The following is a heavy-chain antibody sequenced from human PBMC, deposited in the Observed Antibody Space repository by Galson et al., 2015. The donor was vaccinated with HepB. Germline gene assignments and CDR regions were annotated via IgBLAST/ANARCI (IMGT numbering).Heavy chain of an antibody. D-gene: IGHD2-21*02. Sequence: TLSLTCTVSGGSITSSYWSWIRQPPGKGPEWIGFTYYTGNIHYNPSLSSRVTISIGTSKNQFSLRLTSVTAADTAVYYCAKGGDSGILVHAFDIWGQGTMVAVSS. J-gene: IGHJ3*02. CDR3: AKGGDSGILVHAFDI. CDR1: GGSITSSY. CDR2: TYYTGNI. V-gene: IGHV4-59*01.